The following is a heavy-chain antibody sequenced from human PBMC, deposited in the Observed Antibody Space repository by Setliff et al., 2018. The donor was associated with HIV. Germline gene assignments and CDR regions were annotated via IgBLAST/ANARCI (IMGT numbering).Heavy chain of an antibody. J-gene: IGHJ6*02. Sequence: PSETLSLTCTVSGGSISSDYWSWIRQPSGKGLEWIGYIYYSGSTNYNPSLKSRVTISVATSKNQFSLKLNSVTTADTAVYYCARSRTSSGYYGVTGYGMDVWGQGTTVTVS. CDR1: GGSISSDY. D-gene: IGHD3-22*01. CDR2: IYYSGST. CDR3: ARSRTSSGYYGVTGYGMDV. V-gene: IGHV4-59*01.